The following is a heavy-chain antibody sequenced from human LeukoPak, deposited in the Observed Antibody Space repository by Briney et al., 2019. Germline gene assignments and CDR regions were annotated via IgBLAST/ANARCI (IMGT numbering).Heavy chain of an antibody. D-gene: IGHD3-22*01. V-gene: IGHV3-7*01. CDR1: GFTFSDYW. Sequence: GGSLRLSCAASGFTFSDYWMSWVRQAPGKGLEWVANIKLDGSEKYYVDSVEGRFTVSRDNAENSLFLQMSSLRAEDTAVYFCAREWAYYYGSSGYFDYWGQGTLVTVSS. J-gene: IGHJ4*02. CDR2: IKLDGSEK. CDR3: AREWAYYYGSSGYFDY.